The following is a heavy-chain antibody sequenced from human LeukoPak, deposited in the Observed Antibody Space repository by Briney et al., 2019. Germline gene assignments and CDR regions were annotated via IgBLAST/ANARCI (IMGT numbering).Heavy chain of an antibody. CDR1: GGSISGYY. Sequence: SETLSLTCSVSGGSISGYYWSWIRQSPGKGLEWIAYIYYSGSTNYNPSLKSRVTISVDTSKNQFSLRLSSVTAADTAMYYCAGDKNSSRWSFYWGQGTQVTVSS. D-gene: IGHD6-13*01. CDR2: IYYSGST. V-gene: IGHV4-59*01. J-gene: IGHJ4*02. CDR3: AGDKNSSRWSFY.